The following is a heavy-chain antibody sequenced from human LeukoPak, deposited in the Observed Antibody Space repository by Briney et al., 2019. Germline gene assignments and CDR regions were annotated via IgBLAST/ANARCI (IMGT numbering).Heavy chain of an antibody. D-gene: IGHD6-13*01. CDR1: GGSISSYY. V-gene: IGHV4-59*08. J-gene: IGHJ5*02. CDR2: IYYSGGT. Sequence: SETLSLTCTVSGGSISSYYWSWIRQPPGKGLEWIGYIYYSGGTDYNPSLKSRVTISVDTSKNQFSLKLSSVTAADTAVYYCARYQIAAAGTNRFDPWGQGTLVTVSS. CDR3: ARYQIAAAGTNRFDP.